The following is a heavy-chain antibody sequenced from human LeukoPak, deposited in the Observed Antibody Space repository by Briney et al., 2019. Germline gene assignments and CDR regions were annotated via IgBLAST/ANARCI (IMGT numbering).Heavy chain of an antibody. V-gene: IGHV4-39*01. CDR3: GRSSLLRYFDWVSKYYFDY. CDR1: GGSISSSSYY. D-gene: IGHD3-9*01. J-gene: IGHJ4*02. CDR2: IYYSGST. Sequence: SETLSLTCTVSGGSISSSSYYWGWIRQPPGKGLEWIGSIYYSGSTYYNPSLKSRVTISVDTSKNQFSLKLSSVTAADTAVYYCGRSSLLRYFDWVSKYYFDYWGQGTLVTVSS.